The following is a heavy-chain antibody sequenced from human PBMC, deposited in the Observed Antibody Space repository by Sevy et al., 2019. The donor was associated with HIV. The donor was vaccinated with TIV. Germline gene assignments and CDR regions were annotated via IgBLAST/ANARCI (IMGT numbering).Heavy chain of an antibody. CDR3: AKDSYFDNTLFDY. D-gene: IGHD3-22*01. J-gene: IGHJ4*02. CDR2: ISGSGGST. V-gene: IGHV3-23*01. Sequence: GGSLRLSCATSGVTISNYAMNWVRQAPGKGLEWVSGISGSGGSTYYADSVKGRLTISRDNCKNTLYLQMNSLRAEDTAVYYCAKDSYFDNTLFDYWGQGTLVTVSS. CDR1: GVTISNYA.